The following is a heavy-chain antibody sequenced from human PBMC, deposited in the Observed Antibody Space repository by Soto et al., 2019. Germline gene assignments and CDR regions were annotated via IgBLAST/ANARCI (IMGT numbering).Heavy chain of an antibody. CDR1: SGSITSGGYS. J-gene: IGHJ6*02. V-gene: IGHV4-30-2*01. CDR2: IYPTGKT. D-gene: IGHD3-16*01. CDR3: ARAPPGPAPRWGV. Sequence: TLSLTCAFSSGSITSGGYSWNWILQTPGMGLEWIGYIYPTGKTYYNPSLKNRATLSIDTSQNQFSLQLTSVTAADTAVYFCARAPPGPAPRWGVWGHGTTVTVSS.